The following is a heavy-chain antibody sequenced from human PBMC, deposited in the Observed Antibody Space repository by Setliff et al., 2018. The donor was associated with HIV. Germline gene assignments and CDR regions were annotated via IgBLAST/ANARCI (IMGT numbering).Heavy chain of an antibody. Sequence: PSETLSLTCTVSGGSIYSGGYFWSWIRQPPGKGLEWIGGIYYSGNTNYNPSLKSRVTISVDTSKNQFSLKLSSVTAADTAVYYCARDPHNYDSSGYRRTWYFDLWGRGSLVTVSS. CDR1: GGSIYSGGYF. V-gene: IGHV4-31*03. J-gene: IGHJ2*01. CDR2: IYYSGNT. CDR3: ARDPHNYDSSGYRRTWYFDL. D-gene: IGHD3-22*01.